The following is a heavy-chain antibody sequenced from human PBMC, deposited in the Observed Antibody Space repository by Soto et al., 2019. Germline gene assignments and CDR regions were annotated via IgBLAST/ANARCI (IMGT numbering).Heavy chain of an antibody. CDR2: IYYSGST. CDR1: GGSISSYY. V-gene: IGHV4-59*01. CDR3: ARGGGRKIAALYWFDP. J-gene: IGHJ5*02. Sequence: RSLTCTVSGGSISSYYWSWIRQPPGKGLEWIGYIYYSGSTNYNPSLKSRVTISVDTSKNQFSLKLSSVTAADTAVYYCARGGGRKIAALYWFDPWGQGTLVTVSS. D-gene: IGHD6-6*01.